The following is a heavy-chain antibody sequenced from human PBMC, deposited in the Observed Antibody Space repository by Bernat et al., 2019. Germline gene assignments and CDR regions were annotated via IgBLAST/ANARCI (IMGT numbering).Heavy chain of an antibody. CDR1: GFTFSSDA. Sequence: EVQLLESGGGLVQPGESLRLSCAASGFTFSSDAMTWVRQAPGKGLEWVSASGGYGGSTSSADSVKGRFTISRDNSKTTLYLQMNSLRAEDTAIYYCAKGLGGNGNFYYYMDVWGKGTTVTVSS. CDR2: SGGYGGST. V-gene: IGHV3-23*01. J-gene: IGHJ6*03. D-gene: IGHD3-16*01. CDR3: AKGLGGNGNFYYYMDV.